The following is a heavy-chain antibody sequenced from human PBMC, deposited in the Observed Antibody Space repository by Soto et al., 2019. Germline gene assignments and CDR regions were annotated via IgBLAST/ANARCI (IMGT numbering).Heavy chain of an antibody. CDR2: IYTDGSK. V-gene: IGHV3-53*02. D-gene: IGHD1-26*01. J-gene: IGHJ4*02. CDR3: ARGAWEIDC. CDR1: GFTVRSNY. Sequence: EVQLVETGGGLIQPGGSLRLSCAASGFTVRSNYMGWVRQAPGKGLEYVSIIYTDGSKFYADSLKGRFTMSRDESKNTLYLQMNNLRAEDTAVYYCARGAWEIDCWGQGTMVTVSS.